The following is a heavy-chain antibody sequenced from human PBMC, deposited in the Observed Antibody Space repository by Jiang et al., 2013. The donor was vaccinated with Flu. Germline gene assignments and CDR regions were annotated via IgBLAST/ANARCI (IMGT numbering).Heavy chain of an antibody. CDR3: ARALSAYSYLSAFDI. J-gene: IGHJ3*02. Sequence: EWMGGIIPIFNTPNYAQNFQGRVTIVADKSTSTVYMELSSLKSEDTAVYYCARALSAYSYLSAFDIWGHGTMVTVSS. CDR2: IIPIFNTP. D-gene: IGHD5-18*01. V-gene: IGHV1-69*06.